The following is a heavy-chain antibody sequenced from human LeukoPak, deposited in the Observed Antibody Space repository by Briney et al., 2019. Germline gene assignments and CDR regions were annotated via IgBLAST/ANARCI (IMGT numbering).Heavy chain of an antibody. CDR1: GFTFSGYL. CDR3: ARVRVATLDF. D-gene: IGHD5-12*01. CDR2: INSDGSST. V-gene: IGHV3-74*01. Sequence: GGSLRLSCAASGFTFSGYLMHWVRQAPGKGLVWVSRINSDGSSTAYADSVKGRFTISRDNAKNTLYLQVNSLRAEDTAVYYCARVRVATLDFWGQGILVTVSS. J-gene: IGHJ4*02.